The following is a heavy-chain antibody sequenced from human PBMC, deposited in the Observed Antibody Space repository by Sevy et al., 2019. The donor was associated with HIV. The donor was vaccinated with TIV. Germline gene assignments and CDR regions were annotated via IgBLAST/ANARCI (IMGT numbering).Heavy chain of an antibody. D-gene: IGHD2-21*02. V-gene: IGHV1-46*01. CDR1: AYSFTLYY. J-gene: IGHJ4*02. CDR3: AVSQSCGGDCYYFDS. CDR2: INPTGGHT. Sequence: ASVKFSCRASAYSFTLYYMNWVRQAPGQGLEWMGLINPTGGHTSDAQRFQGRLSMTRDTSTTTFYMELSSLTYEDTAVYYCAVSQSCGGDCYYFDSWGQGTLVTVSS.